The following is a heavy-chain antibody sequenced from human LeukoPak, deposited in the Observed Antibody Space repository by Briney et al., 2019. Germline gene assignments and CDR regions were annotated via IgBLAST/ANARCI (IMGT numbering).Heavy chain of an antibody. CDR1: VGSLSVYY. CDR2: ISFTGHT. CDR3: ARTGASGATYFDY. J-gene: IGHJ4*02. D-gene: IGHD1-26*01. Sequence: SETLSLTCSVSVGSLSVYYWSWMRQPAGKGLEWIGRISFTGHTHYIPSLESRVTVSFDTSNNQFSRKLTSVTAADTAVYYCARTGASGATYFDYWRQGSLLTVSS. V-gene: IGHV4-4*07.